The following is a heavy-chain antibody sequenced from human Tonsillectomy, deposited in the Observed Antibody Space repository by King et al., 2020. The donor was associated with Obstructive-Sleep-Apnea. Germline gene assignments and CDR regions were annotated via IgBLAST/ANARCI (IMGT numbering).Heavy chain of an antibody. J-gene: IGHJ4*02. CDR3: ARDLSGGGNPD. CDR2: ISYDGGIK. D-gene: IGHD4-23*01. Sequence: QLVQSGGGVVQPGRSLRLSCAASGFTFSSYAMHWVRQAPGKGLEWVAVISYDGGIKQYADFVQGRFTSSRDNSKNTLFLQMNSLRVEDTAVYYCARDLSGGGNPDWGQGTLVTVSS. V-gene: IGHV3-30*04. CDR1: GFTFSSYA.